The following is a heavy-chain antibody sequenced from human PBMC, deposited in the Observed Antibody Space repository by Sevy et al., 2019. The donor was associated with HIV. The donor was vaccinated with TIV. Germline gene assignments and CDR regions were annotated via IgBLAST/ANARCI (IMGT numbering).Heavy chain of an antibody. Sequence: GESLKISCKGSGYSFTSFWIGWVRQMPGKGLEWMGIIYPGDSDTRYSPSFQGQVTISPDKSISTGYLQWSSLKASATAMYYCASRTGNFAYFDYWGQGTLVTVSS. CDR3: ASRTGNFAYFDY. CDR1: GYSFTSFW. V-gene: IGHV5-51*01. D-gene: IGHD3-9*01. J-gene: IGHJ4*02. CDR2: IYPGDSDT.